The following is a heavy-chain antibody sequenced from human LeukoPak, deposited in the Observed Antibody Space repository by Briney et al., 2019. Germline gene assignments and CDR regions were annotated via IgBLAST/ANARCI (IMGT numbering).Heavy chain of an antibody. J-gene: IGHJ6*03. CDR3: ARLTPGCSSTSCYLNYYYYMDV. CDR2: ISYDGSNK. V-gene: IGHV3-30-3*01. D-gene: IGHD2-2*01. CDR1: GFTFSSYA. Sequence: GRSLRLPCAASGFTFSSYAMHWVRQAPGKGLEWVAVISYDGSNKYYADSVKGRFTISRDNSKNTLYLQMNSLRAEDTAVYYCARLTPGCSSTSCYLNYYYYMDVWGKGTTVTVSS.